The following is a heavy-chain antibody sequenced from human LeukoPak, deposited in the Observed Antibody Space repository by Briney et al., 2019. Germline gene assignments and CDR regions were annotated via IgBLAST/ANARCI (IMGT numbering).Heavy chain of an antibody. CDR1: GYTFIHHY. D-gene: IGHD3-10*01. CDR3: ARAMSGDLLDY. Sequence: ASVKVSCKASGYTFIHHYLYSIRQAPGQRLEYMGWISANSGSTDYAQKFQGRVTMSRDTSVSTVYMELRWLTTDDTAVYYCARAMSGDLLDYWGQGTLVTVSS. J-gene: IGHJ4*02. V-gene: IGHV1-2*02. CDR2: ISANSGST.